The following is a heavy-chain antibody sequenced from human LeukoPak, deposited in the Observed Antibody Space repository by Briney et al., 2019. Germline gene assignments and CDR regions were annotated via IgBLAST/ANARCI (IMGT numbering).Heavy chain of an antibody. D-gene: IGHD2-2*01. Sequence: SETLSLTCTVSGGSISSYYWSWIRQPAGKGLEWIGRIYTGGSTNYNPSLKSRVTMSVDTSKNQFSLKLSSVTAADTAVYYCARGVGGCSSTSCSFYYYYMDVWGKGTTVTVSS. V-gene: IGHV4-4*07. J-gene: IGHJ6*03. CDR3: ARGVGGCSSTSCSFYYYYMDV. CDR2: IYTGGST. CDR1: GGSISSYY.